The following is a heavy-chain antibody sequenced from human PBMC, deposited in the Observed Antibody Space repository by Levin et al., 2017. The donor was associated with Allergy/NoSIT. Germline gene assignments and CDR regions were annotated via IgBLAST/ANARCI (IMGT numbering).Heavy chain of an antibody. D-gene: IGHD6-13*01. CDR2: ISSSSSYT. CDR3: ARDGSSSWYSGYYYYMDV. Sequence: GESLKISCAASGFTFSDYYMSWIRQAPGKGLEWVSYISSSSSYTNYADSVKGRFTISRDNAKNSLYLQMNSLRAEDTAVYYCARDGSSSWYSGYYYYMDVWGKGTTVTVSS. V-gene: IGHV3-11*05. J-gene: IGHJ6*03. CDR1: GFTFSDYY.